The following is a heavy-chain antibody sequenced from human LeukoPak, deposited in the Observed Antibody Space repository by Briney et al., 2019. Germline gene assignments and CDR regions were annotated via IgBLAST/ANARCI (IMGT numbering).Heavy chain of an antibody. J-gene: IGHJ5*02. V-gene: IGHV3-30*02. CDR3: TRDRAFTMIRGVITNWFDP. Sequence: GGSLRLSCAASGFTFSSYGMHWVRQAPGKGLEWVAFIRYDGSNKYYADSVKGRFTISRDNAKNSLYLQMNSLRAEDTAVYYCTRDRAFTMIRGVITNWFDPWGQGTQVTVSS. D-gene: IGHD3-10*01. CDR1: GFTFSSYG. CDR2: IRYDGSNK.